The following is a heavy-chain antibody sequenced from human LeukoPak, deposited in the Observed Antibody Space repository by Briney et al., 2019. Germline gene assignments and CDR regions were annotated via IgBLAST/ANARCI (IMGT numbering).Heavy chain of an antibody. V-gene: IGHV5-51*01. CDR1: GYSFTTHW. CDR3: ARSLGTNDYSLHH. Sequence: GESLKISCKGSGYSFTTHWIGWVRQMPGKGLEWMGIIYPGDSDTRYSPSFQGQVTISADKSISTAFLQWSSLKASDTAMYYCARSLGTNDYSLHHWGQGTLVTVSS. D-gene: IGHD2-21*01. CDR2: IYPGDSDT. J-gene: IGHJ1*01.